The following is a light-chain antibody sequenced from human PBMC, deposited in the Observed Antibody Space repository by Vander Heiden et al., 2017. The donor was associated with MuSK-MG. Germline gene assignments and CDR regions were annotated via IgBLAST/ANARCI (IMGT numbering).Light chain of an antibody. V-gene: IGLV2-14*03. CDR3: SSYTSSSIVV. CDR1: SPEAGVYNS. CDR2: AVS. Sequence: QSALTQPASVAGSPGQSTTISCTGTSPEAGVYNSLTWNQQHPGTAPKLITYAVSNRPSAVSTRFSGSKSGNTASLTISVLQAEDEADYYCSSYTSSSIVVFGGGTKLTVL. J-gene: IGLJ2*01.